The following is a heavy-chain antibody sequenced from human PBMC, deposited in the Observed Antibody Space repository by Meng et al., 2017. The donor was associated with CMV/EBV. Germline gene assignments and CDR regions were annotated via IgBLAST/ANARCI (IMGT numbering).Heavy chain of an antibody. Sequence: GGSLRLSCAASGFTFSSYAMHWVRQAPGKGLEWVAVISYDGSNKYYADSVKGRFTISRDNSKNTLYLQMSSLRAEDTAVYYCASLSAPIIVVPAAMRPDYWGQGTLVTVSS. CDR3: ASLSAPIIVVPAAMRPDY. V-gene: IGHV3-30-3*01. D-gene: IGHD2-2*01. J-gene: IGHJ4*02. CDR1: GFTFSSYA. CDR2: ISYDGSNK.